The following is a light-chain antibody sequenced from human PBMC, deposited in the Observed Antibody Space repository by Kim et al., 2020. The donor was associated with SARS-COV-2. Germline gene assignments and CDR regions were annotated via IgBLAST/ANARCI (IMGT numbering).Light chain of an antibody. CDR3: LQHNAYPLT. J-gene: IGKJ4*01. Sequence: DIQMTQSPSSLSASVGDRVTITCRASQGIRNHLVWFQQKPGKAPKRLIYAASSLQSGVPSSFSGSGSGTEFTLTINSLQPEDFATYYCLQHNAYPLTFGGGTKVDIK. CDR2: AAS. CDR1: QGIRNH. V-gene: IGKV1-17*01.